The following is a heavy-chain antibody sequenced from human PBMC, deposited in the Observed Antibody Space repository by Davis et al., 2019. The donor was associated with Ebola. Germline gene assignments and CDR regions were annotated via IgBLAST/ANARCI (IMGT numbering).Heavy chain of an antibody. CDR1: GYTFTSYY. CDR3: ARNNYGSGSSLDF. Sequence: ASVKVSCKASGYTFTSYYMQWVRQAPGQGLEWMGIINPSDGSTTYAQKFQGRVTMTRDTSTSTVYMELNSLRSEDTAVFYCARNNYGSGSSLDFWGQGTLVTVSS. CDR2: INPSDGST. V-gene: IGHV1-46*01. D-gene: IGHD3-10*01. J-gene: IGHJ4*02.